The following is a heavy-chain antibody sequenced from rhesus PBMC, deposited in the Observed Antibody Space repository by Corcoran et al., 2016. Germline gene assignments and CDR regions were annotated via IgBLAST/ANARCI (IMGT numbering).Heavy chain of an antibody. V-gene: IGHV3-11*01. Sequence: EVQLAESGGGLVQPGGSLRLSCAASGFTVSSYWMSWVRQAPGKGLELLSDIYGSTMYYGDSVKGRFTVSRDNAKNSLYLQMNSLRAEDTAVYYCTRNSNYQDKLGYYFDYWGQGVLVTVSS. D-gene: IGHD4-23*01. CDR1: GFTVSSYW. CDR3: TRNSNYQDKLGYYFDY. J-gene: IGHJ4*01. CDR2: IYGSTM.